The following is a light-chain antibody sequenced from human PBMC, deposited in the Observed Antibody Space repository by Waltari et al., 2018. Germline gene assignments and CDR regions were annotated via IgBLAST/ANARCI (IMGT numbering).Light chain of an antibody. Sequence: IQMTQSPSSLSASVGARVTITCRASQSVGNYVNWYQHRPGQAPKVLIYAASTLQGGVQSRFSGSGSGTVFTLTINSLQPEDLSIYYCQQTYSAPLSFGGGTKVEMK. J-gene: IGKJ4*01. CDR2: AAS. CDR3: QQTYSAPLS. CDR1: QSVGNY. V-gene: IGKV1-39*01.